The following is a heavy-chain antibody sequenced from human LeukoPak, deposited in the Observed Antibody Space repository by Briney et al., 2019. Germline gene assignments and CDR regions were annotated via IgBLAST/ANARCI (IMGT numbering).Heavy chain of an antibody. J-gene: IGHJ4*02. CDR3: ATDSSGYLAFNY. D-gene: IGHD3-22*01. CDR2: FDPEDGET. Sequence: ASVKVSCKVSGYTLTELSMHWVRQAPGKGLEWMGGFDPEDGETIYAQKFQGRVTMTEDISTDTAYMELSSLRSEDTAVYYCATDSSGYLAFNYWGQGTLVTVSS. V-gene: IGHV1-24*01. CDR1: GYTLTELS.